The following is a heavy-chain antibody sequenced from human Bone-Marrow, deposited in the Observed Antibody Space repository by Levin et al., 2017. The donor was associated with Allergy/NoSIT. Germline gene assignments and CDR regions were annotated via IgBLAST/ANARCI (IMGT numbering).Heavy chain of an antibody. CDR1: GGTFRSYG. CDR2: IIPAFGTA. CDR3: ARGGPYTGTNGMDV. D-gene: IGHD1-26*01. J-gene: IGHJ6*02. V-gene: IGHV1-69*13. Sequence: GASVKVSCKVSGGTFRSYGISWVRQAPGQGLEWMGGIIPAFGTANYARRFQGRVTIIADDSTSSVFMDLTSLRSEDTAVYYCARGGPYTGTNGMDVWGQGTSVTVSS.